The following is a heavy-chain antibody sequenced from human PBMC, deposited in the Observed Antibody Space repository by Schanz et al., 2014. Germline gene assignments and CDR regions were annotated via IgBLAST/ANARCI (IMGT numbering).Heavy chain of an antibody. V-gene: IGHV4-34*01. J-gene: IGHJ1*01. CDR3: AIPRGSYALNWSEARYFQH. CDR2: INHYGRT. CDR1: GGSFIGYD. Sequence: QVRLQQWGAGLLKPSGTLSLTCAVYGGSFIGYDWSWIRQFPGQDLEWIGDINHYGRTNYNPSLMGRVSISIDASQNQFSLKMTSVTAADTAIYYCAIPRGSYALNWSEARYFQHWGQGSLVTVSS. D-gene: IGHD1-1*01.